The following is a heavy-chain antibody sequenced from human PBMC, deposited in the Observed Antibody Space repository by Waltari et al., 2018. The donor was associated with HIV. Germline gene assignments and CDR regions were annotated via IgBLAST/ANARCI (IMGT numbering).Heavy chain of an antibody. CDR3: AGLTGTADAFDI. CDR2: ISSSSSYI. D-gene: IGHD1-7*01. CDR1: GFTFSSYS. Sequence: EVQRVESGGGLVKTGGSLRLSCAASGFTFSSYSMNWVRQAPGKGLEWVSSISSSSSYIYYADSVKGRFTISRDNAKNSLYLQMNSLRAEDTAVYYCAGLTGTADAFDIWGQGTMVTVSS. V-gene: IGHV3-21*01. J-gene: IGHJ3*02.